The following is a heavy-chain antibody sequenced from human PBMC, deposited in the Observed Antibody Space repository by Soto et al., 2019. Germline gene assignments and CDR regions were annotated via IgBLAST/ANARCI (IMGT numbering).Heavy chain of an antibody. D-gene: IGHD2-8*02. CDR2: INHSGST. Sequence: SETLSLTCIVSGGSLSSSSYYWAWIRQPPGKGLEWIGEINHSGSTNYNPSLKSRVTISVDTSKNQFSLKLTSVTAADTAVYYCARDKITGLFDYWGQGTLVTVSS. J-gene: IGHJ4*02. V-gene: IGHV4-39*07. CDR1: GGSLSSSSYY. CDR3: ARDKITGLFDY.